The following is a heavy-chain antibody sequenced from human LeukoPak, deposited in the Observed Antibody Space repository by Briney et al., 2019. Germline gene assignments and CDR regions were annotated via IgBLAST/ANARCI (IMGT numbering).Heavy chain of an antibody. D-gene: IGHD5-18*01. V-gene: IGHV4-39*07. J-gene: IGHJ4*02. Sequence: SETLSLTCTVSGGSISSSSYYWGWIRQPPGKGLEWIGSIYYSGSTNYNPSLKSRVTISVDTSKNQFSLKLSSVTAADTAVYYCARGRPFGYSYVSVGYYFDYWGQGTLVTVSS. CDR2: IYYSGST. CDR1: GGSISSSSYY. CDR3: ARGRPFGYSYVSVGYYFDY.